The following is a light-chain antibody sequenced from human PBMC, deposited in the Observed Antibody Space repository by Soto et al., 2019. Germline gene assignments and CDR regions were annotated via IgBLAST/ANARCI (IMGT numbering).Light chain of an antibody. CDR3: QQYGSALTWT. V-gene: IGKV3-20*01. Sequence: EIVLTQSPGTLSLSTGERATLSCRASQSVSRNYLVWYQQKPGQVPRLLIYGASGRATGIPDRFSGSGSGTDFSLTISRLEPEDFAVYYCQQYGSALTWTFGQGTKVDIK. CDR1: QSVSRNY. CDR2: GAS. J-gene: IGKJ1*01.